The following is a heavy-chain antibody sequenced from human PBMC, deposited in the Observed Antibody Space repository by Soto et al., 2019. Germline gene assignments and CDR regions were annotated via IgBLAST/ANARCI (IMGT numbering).Heavy chain of an antibody. CDR3: ARSKRNWFDP. Sequence: TLSLTCTVSGGSISSYYWSWIRQPPGKGLEWIGYIYYSGSTNYNPSLKSRVTISVDTSKNQFSLKVSSVTAADTDVYYCARSKRNWFDPWGQGTLVTVSS. J-gene: IGHJ5*02. CDR2: IYYSGST. V-gene: IGHV4-59*01. D-gene: IGHD1-1*01. CDR1: GGSISSYY.